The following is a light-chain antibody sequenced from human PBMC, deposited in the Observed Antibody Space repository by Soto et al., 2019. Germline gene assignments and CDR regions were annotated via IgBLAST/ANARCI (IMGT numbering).Light chain of an antibody. J-gene: IGKJ1*01. CDR3: QQYTDYPLT. CDR1: QSVGSW. Sequence: DLQLTQSPSTLSASVGDRVTITCRASQSVGSWLAWYQQKPGKAPNLLIYDASSLQSGVPSRFSGSGSGTEFTLTVSSLQPGDFATYYCQQYTDYPLTFGQGTRVDIK. CDR2: DAS. V-gene: IGKV1-5*01.